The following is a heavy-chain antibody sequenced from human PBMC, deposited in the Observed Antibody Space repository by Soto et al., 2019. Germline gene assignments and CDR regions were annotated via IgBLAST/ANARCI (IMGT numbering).Heavy chain of an antibody. V-gene: IGHV1-69*02. Sequence: SVKVSCKASGGTFSSYTISWVRQAPGQGLEWMGRIIPILGIANYAQKFQGRVTITADKSTSTAYMELSSLRSEDTAVYYCARANQLLSEYYLAYWGQGTLVPVSS. CDR1: GGTFSSYT. CDR2: IIPILGIA. J-gene: IGHJ4*02. CDR3: ARANQLLSEYYLAY. D-gene: IGHD2-2*01.